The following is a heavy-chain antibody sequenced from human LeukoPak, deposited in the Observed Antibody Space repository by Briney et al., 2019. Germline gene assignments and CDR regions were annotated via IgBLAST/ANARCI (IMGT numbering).Heavy chain of an antibody. Sequence: ETLSLTCAVYGGSFSGYYWSWVRQAPGKGLEWVSAISGSGGSTYYADSVKGRFTISRDNSKNTLYLQMNSLRAEDTAVYYCAKVGRDYYGSGGNYFDYWGQGTLVTVSS. J-gene: IGHJ4*02. CDR2: ISGSGGST. CDR3: AKVGRDYYGSGGNYFDY. D-gene: IGHD3-10*01. CDR1: GGSFSGYY. V-gene: IGHV3-23*01.